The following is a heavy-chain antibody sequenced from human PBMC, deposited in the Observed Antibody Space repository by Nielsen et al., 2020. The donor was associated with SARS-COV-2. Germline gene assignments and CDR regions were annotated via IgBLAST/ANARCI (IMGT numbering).Heavy chain of an antibody. CDR1: GFSFSTYW. D-gene: IGHD5-24*01. Sequence: RGSLRLSCAASGFSFSTYWMHWVRQAPGKGLVWVARINNDGSITNYADSVTGRFTISRDNAGNTLYLQMNSLGAEDTAVYYCACRRDGYNYDTFWGQGTLVTVSS. CDR2: INNDGSIT. CDR3: ACRRDGYNYDTF. V-gene: IGHV3-74*01. J-gene: IGHJ4*02.